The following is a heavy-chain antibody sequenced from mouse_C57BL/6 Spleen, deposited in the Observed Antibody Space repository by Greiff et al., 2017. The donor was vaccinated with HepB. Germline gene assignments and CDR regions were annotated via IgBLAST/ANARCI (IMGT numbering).Heavy chain of an antibody. V-gene: IGHV1-54*01. CDR3: ARGGYGKGYYFDY. Sequence: VQLQQSGAELVRPGTSVKVSCKASGYAFTNYLIEWVKQRPGQGLEWIGVFNPGSGGTNYNEKFKGKATLTADKSSTTVYMQLSSLTSEDSAVYFCARGGYGKGYYFDYWGQGTTLTVSS. CDR2: FNPGSGGT. J-gene: IGHJ2*01. CDR1: GYAFTNYL. D-gene: IGHD2-1*01.